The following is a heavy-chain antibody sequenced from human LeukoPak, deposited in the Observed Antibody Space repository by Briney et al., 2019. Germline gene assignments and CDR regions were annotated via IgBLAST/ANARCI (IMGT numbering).Heavy chain of an antibody. CDR2: INNSGST. Sequence: SETLSLTCAVYGGSFSGYYWSWIRQPPGKGLEWIGEINNSGSTNYNPSLKSRVTISVDTSKTQFSLKLSSVTAADTAVYYCARGGYYDSSGYYDFDYWGQGTLVTVSS. J-gene: IGHJ4*02. D-gene: IGHD3-22*01. CDR3: ARGGYYDSSGYYDFDY. V-gene: IGHV4-34*01. CDR1: GGSFSGYY.